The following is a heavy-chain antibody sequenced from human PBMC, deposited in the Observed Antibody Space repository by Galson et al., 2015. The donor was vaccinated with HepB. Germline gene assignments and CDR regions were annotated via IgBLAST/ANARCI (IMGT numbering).Heavy chain of an antibody. CDR3: ARDPSPRSGYYAPDARSEY. CDR2: IYYSGTT. D-gene: IGHD3-3*01. V-gene: IGHV4-39*07. J-gene: IGHJ4*02. CDR1: GGSISSNRYY. Sequence: SETLSLTCTVSGGSISSNRYYWGWIRQPPGKGLECIGTIYYSGTTYYNPSLKSRVTISIDTSKNQFSLKLNSVTAADTAVYYCARDPSPRSGYYAPDARSEYWGQGILVTVSS.